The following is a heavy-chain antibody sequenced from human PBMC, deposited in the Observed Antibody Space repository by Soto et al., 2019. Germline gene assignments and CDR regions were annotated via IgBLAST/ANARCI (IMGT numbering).Heavy chain of an antibody. CDR2: IYYSGST. D-gene: IGHD5-12*01. CDR3: AREIATIPLGFDY. J-gene: IGHJ4*02. V-gene: IGHV4-30-4*01. Sequence: QVQLQESGPGLVKPSQTLSLTCTVSGGSISSGDYYWSWIRQPPGKGLEWIGYIYYSGSTYYNPSLQSRITISVDTSKTQFSLKLSSVTAADTAVYYCAREIATIPLGFDYWGQGTLVTVSS. CDR1: GGSISSGDYY.